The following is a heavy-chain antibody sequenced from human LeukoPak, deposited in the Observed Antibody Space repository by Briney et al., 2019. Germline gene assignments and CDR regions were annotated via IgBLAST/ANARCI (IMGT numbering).Heavy chain of an antibody. D-gene: IGHD1-26*01. Sequence: PGGSLRLSCVASGFIFTTYSMNWVRQAPGKGLEWVSYISSSGTTIYYADSVKGRFTMSRDNANHSLYLQMTSLRAEDTAVYHCARGGLGSWTFDSWGQGTRVTVSS. J-gene: IGHJ4*02. V-gene: IGHV3-48*04. CDR3: ARGGLGSWTFDS. CDR1: GFIFTTYS. CDR2: ISSSGTTI.